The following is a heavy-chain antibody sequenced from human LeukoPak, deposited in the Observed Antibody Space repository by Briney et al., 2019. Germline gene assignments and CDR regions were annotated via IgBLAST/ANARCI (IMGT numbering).Heavy chain of an antibody. D-gene: IGHD2-15*01. CDR3: ARVHGRVVAARGYYYYMDV. V-gene: IGHV4-61*02. CDR2: IYTSGST. CDR1: GGSISSSSYY. J-gene: IGHJ6*03. Sequence: SETLSLTCTVSGGSISSSSYYWSWIRQPAGKGLEWIGRIYTSGSTSYNPSLKSRVTMSVDTSKNQFSLKLSSVTAADTAVYYCARVHGRVVAARGYYYYMDVWGKGTTVTVSS.